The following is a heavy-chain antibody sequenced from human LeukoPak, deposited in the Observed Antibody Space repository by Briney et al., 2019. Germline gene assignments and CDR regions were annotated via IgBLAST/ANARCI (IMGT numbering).Heavy chain of an antibody. D-gene: IGHD1-26*01. V-gene: IGHV3-74*01. CDR2: ITSDGSST. Sequence: GGSLRLSCAASGFTFSSTWMNWVRHGPGKGLEWVSRITSDGSSTIYADSVKGRFTISRDNAKSTVYLQMNSLRAEDTAVYYCARTYSGSYYGYAFDIWGQGTMVTVSS. J-gene: IGHJ3*02. CDR3: ARTYSGSYYGYAFDI. CDR1: GFTFSSTW.